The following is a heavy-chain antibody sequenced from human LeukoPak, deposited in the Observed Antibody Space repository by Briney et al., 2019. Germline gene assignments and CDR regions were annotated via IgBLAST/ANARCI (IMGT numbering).Heavy chain of an antibody. CDR1: GYTFTSYG. CDR2: ISAYNGNT. Sequence: ASVKVSCKASGYTFTSYGISWVRQAPGQGLEWMGWISAYNGNTNYAQKLQGRVTMTTDTSTSTACMELRSLRSDDTAVYYCARDHSGYVVGGDYWGQGTLVTVSS. V-gene: IGHV1-18*01. D-gene: IGHD5-12*01. CDR3: ARDHSGYVVGGDY. J-gene: IGHJ4*02.